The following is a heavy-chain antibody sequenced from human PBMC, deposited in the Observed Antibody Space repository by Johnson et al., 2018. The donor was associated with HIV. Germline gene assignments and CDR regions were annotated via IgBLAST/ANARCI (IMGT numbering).Heavy chain of an antibody. Sequence: VQLVESGGGLVQPGRSLRLSCAASGFTFDDYAMHWVRQAPGKGLEWVSGISWNSGSIGYADSVKGRFTISRDNAKNSLYLQLNSLRAEDTAVYYCVRDREYGLAWGWAFDIWGQGTMVTVSS. D-gene: IGHD6-19*01. V-gene: IGHV3-9*01. CDR1: GFTFDDYA. CDR2: ISWNSGSI. CDR3: VRDREYGLAWGWAFDI. J-gene: IGHJ3*02.